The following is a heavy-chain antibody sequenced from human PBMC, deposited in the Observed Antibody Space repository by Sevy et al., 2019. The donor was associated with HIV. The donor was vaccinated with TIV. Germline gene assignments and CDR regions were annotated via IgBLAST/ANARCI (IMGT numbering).Heavy chain of an antibody. J-gene: IGHJ4*02. CDR1: GFTFSTYG. CDR2: IWYDGSKK. Sequence: GGSLRLSCAASGFTFSTYGMHWVRQAPGKGLEWVGIIWYDGSKKYYADSVKGRFTISRDSSKNTLVLQMNSLRAEDTAVYYCARGICSSTSCYLDYWGRGTLVTVSS. V-gene: IGHV3-33*01. CDR3: ARGICSSTSCYLDY. D-gene: IGHD2-2*01.